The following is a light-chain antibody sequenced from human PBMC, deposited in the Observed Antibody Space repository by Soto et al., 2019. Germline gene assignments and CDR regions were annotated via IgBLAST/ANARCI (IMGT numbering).Light chain of an antibody. CDR2: AAS. Sequence: DIQMTQSPSSVSASVGDRVTITCRASQHITSWLAWYQQKPGKAPNLLIYAASSLQSGVPSRFSGSGSGTDFTLTINSLQPEDIATYYCQQTNSFPRTFGQGTKVEVK. CDR3: QQTNSFPRT. V-gene: IGKV1-12*01. CDR1: QHITSW. J-gene: IGKJ1*01.